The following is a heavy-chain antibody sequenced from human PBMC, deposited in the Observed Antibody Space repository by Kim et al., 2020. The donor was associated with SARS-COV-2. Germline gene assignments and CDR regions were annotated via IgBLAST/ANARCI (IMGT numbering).Heavy chain of an antibody. CDR2: ISWNSGSI. CDR1: GFTFDDYA. CDR3: AKVSYLSGAAAGTGVFDY. Sequence: GGSLRLSCAASGFTFDDYAMHWVRQAPGKGLEWVSGISWNSGSIGYADSVKGRFTISRDNAKNSLYLQMNSLRAEDTALYYCAKVSYLSGAAAGTGVFDYWGQGTLVTVSS. J-gene: IGHJ4*02. V-gene: IGHV3-9*01. D-gene: IGHD6-13*01.